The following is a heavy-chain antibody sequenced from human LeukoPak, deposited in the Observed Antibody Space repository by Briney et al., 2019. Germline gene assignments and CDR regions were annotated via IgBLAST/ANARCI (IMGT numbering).Heavy chain of an antibody. Sequence: SETLSLTCAVSGGSISSSNWWSWVRQPPGKGLEWIGEIYHSGSTNYNPSLQSRVTISVDTSKNQFSLKLSSVTAADTAVYYGAGRSPRWGMGDDYCGQGTLVTVSS. J-gene: IGHJ4*02. D-gene: IGHD3-16*01. V-gene: IGHV4-4*02. CDR1: GGSISSSNW. CDR3: AGRSPRWGMGDDY. CDR2: IYHSGST.